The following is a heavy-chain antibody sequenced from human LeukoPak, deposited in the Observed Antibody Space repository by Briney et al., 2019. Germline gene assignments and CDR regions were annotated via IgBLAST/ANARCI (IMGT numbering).Heavy chain of an antibody. CDR2: ISSSSSYI. Sequence: GGSLRLSCAASGFTFSSCSMNWVRQAPGKGLEWVSSISSSSSYIYYADTVKGRFTISRDNAKNSLYLQMNSLRAEDTAVYYCARDRPIVVVPAAPDAFDIWGQGTMVTVSS. D-gene: IGHD2-2*01. CDR3: ARDRPIVVVPAAPDAFDI. J-gene: IGHJ3*02. V-gene: IGHV3-21*01. CDR1: GFTFSSCS.